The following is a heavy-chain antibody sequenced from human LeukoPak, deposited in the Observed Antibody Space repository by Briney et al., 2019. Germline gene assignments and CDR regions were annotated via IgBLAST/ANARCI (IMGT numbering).Heavy chain of an antibody. V-gene: IGHV4-61*02. D-gene: IGHD6-19*01. CDR2: IHTSGST. Sequence: PSETLSLTCTVSGGSIGSGSYYWSWIRQPAGKGLEWIGRIHTSGSTNYNPSLKSRLTMSVDTSKNQFSLKLSSVTAADTAVYYCARGKVVAGTPGQNSWDYWGQGTLVTVSS. CDR1: GGSIGSGSYY. J-gene: IGHJ4*02. CDR3: ARGKVVAGTPGQNSWDY.